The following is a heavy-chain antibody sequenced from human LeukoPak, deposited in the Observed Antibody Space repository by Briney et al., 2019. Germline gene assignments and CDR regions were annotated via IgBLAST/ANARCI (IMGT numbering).Heavy chain of an antibody. CDR1: GYTFTGYY. Sequence: ASVKVSCKASGYTFTGYYMHWVRQAPGQGLEWMGWINPNSGGTNYAQKFQGSVTMTRDTSINSAYMEVSRLRSDDTALYYCARGSLNDYLSIDMWGQGTMVTVSS. D-gene: IGHD5/OR15-5a*01. V-gene: IGHV1-2*02. CDR2: INPNSGGT. CDR3: ARGSLNDYLSIDM. J-gene: IGHJ3*02.